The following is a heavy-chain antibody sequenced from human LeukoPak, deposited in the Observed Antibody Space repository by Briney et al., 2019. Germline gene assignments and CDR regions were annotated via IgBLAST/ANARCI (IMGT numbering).Heavy chain of an antibody. D-gene: IGHD3-10*01. CDR1: GGSISSDNW. CDR2: IYHSGST. CDR3: ATPRESYYGSGSYPPAFDI. Sequence: SETLSLTCAVSGGSISSDNWWSWVRQPPGKGLEWIGEIYHSGSTNYNPSLKSRVTISVDKSKNQFSLKLNSVTAADTAVYYCATPRESYYGSGSYPPAFDIWGQGTMVTVSS. V-gene: IGHV4-4*02. J-gene: IGHJ3*02.